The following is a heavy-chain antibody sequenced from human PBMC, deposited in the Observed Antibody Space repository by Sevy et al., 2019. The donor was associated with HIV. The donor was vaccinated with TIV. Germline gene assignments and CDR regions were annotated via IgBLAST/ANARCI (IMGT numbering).Heavy chain of an antibody. CDR1: GGSISAKNYF. CDR3: ARHAFKHGYRPSYFDS. V-gene: IGHV4-39*01. D-gene: IGHD5-18*01. J-gene: IGHJ4*01. Sequence: SENLSLTCTVSGGSISAKNYFWGWIRQPPGKGLEWIGSIYHTGSTYHSPSLRSRVGISVDTSKKLFSVKLSSVTAADTAVYFCARHAFKHGYRPSYFDSWSHGTLVTVSS. CDR2: IYHTGST.